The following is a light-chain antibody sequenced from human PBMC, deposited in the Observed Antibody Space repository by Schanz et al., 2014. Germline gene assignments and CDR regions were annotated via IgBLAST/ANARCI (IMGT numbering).Light chain of an antibody. V-gene: IGLV1-40*01. CDR2: GSS. CDR1: TSNIGAGYD. CDR3: GTWDNSLSAVV. Sequence: QSVLTQPPSVSGAPGQRVTISCTGSTSNIGAGYDVHWYQQFPGTAPKLLIYGSSDRPSGVPDRLSGSKSGTSATLGITGLQTGDEADYYCGTWDNSLSAVVFGEGTKLTVL. J-gene: IGLJ2*01.